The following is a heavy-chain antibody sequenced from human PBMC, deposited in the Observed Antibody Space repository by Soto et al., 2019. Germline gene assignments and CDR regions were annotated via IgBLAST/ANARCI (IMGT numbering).Heavy chain of an antibody. CDR2: INPSGGIT. D-gene: IGHD2-8*01. V-gene: IGHV1-46*01. CDR1: GYTLTSYY. Sequence: ASVKVSCKASGYTLTSYYLHWVRQAPGQGPEWMGIINPSGGITNDAQKFQGRVTMTSDTSTSTVYMELSSLRSEDTAVYYCARGISTKRYYYYYGMDVWGQGTTVTVFS. CDR3: ARGISTKRYYYYYGMDV. J-gene: IGHJ6*02.